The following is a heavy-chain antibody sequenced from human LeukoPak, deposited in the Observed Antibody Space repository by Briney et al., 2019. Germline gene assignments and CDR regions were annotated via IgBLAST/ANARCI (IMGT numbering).Heavy chain of an antibody. J-gene: IGHJ3*02. D-gene: IGHD3-10*01. CDR2: VYYSGST. CDR1: GGSVSSHRYY. Sequence: SETLSLTCTVSGGSVSSHRYYWGWLRQPPGKGLEWIGSVYYSGSTYYDPSLKSRVAISVDTSKNLFSLKLSSVTAADTAVYYCARAFGVAAFDIWGQGTMVTVSS. V-gene: IGHV4-39*07. CDR3: ARAFGVAAFDI.